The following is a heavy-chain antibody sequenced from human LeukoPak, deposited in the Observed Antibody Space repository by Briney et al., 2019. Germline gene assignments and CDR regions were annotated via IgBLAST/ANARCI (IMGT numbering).Heavy chain of an antibody. V-gene: IGHV3-30-3*01. CDR2: ISYDGSNK. D-gene: IGHD2-2*01. CDR3: ARDLFPEGPDIVVVPAATNMDV. Sequence: GRSLRLSCAASGFTFSSYAMHWVRQAPGKGLEWVAVISYDGSNKYYADSVKGRFTISRDNAKNSLYLQMNSLRAEDTAVYYCARDLFPEGPDIVVVPAATNMDVWGQGTTVTVSS. CDR1: GFTFSSYA. J-gene: IGHJ6*02.